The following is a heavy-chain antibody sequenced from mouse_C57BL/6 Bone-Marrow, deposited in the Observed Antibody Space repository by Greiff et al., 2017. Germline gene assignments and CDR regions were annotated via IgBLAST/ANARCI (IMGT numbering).Heavy chain of an antibody. CDR3: ARSTTVVAKGY. CDR1: GYTFTSYW. J-gene: IGHJ2*01. D-gene: IGHD1-1*01. V-gene: IGHV1-55*01. Sequence: VKLQQPGAELVKPGASVKMSCKASGYTFTSYWITWVKQRPGQGLEWIGDIYPGSGSTNYNEKFKSKATLTVDTSSSTAYMQLSSLTSEDSAVYYCARSTTVVAKGYWGQGTTLTVSS. CDR2: IYPGSGST.